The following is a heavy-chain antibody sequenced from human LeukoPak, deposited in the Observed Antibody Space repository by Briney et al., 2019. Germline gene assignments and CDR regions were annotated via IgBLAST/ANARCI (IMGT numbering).Heavy chain of an antibody. J-gene: IGHJ4*02. CDR2: ISIVRAT. CDR3: GPADLP. Sequence: GSLRLSCAASGFTFSNSWLHWVRQVPGKGLEWLSLISIVRATSYADSVKGRFTISRDNAKNTLYLQMNNLRVEDTAVYYCGPADLPWGQGLLVSVSS. V-gene: IGHV3-74*01. CDR1: GFTFSNSW.